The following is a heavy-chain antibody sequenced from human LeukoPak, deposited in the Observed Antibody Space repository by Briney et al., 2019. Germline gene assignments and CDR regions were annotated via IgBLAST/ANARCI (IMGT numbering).Heavy chain of an antibody. V-gene: IGHV1-69*04. D-gene: IGHD2-2*01. J-gene: IGHJ4*02. CDR2: IIPNLGMA. CDR1: GGTFSNDA. CDR3: ARDLVCTMNCKDS. Sequence: SVKVSCKASGGTFSNDAISRVRQAPGQGLEWMGRIIPNLGMALYAQKFKGRVTITADKSPSTAYMELSSLTSEDTAVYFCARDLVCTMNCKDSWGQGTLVTVS.